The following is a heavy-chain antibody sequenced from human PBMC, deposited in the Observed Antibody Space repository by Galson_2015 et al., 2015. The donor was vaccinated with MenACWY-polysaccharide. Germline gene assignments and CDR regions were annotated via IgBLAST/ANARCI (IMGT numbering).Heavy chain of an antibody. J-gene: IGHJ5*02. D-gene: IGHD2-15*01. CDR3: TKAGAKYCSGSNCHFNWFDP. Sequence: SLRLSCAASGFSFSTYWMHWVRHAPGKGLVWVSRINADGSATGYADSVRGRFTISRDNAKNTLYLEMNSLRAEDTAVYYCTKAGAKYCSGSNCHFNWFDPWGQGTLVTVSS. CDR2: INADGSAT. CDR1: GFSFSTYW. V-gene: IGHV3-74*01.